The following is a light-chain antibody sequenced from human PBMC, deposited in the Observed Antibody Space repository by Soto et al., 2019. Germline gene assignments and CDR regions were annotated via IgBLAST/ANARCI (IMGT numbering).Light chain of an antibody. Sequence: DLQMTQSPSSLSASVGDRVTITCRASQSISSYLNWYQQKPGKAPKLLIYAASSLQSGVPSRFSGRGSGTDFPLTISSLQPEDFATYYCQQSYSTPYTFGQGTKLEIK. CDR1: QSISSY. CDR3: QQSYSTPYT. J-gene: IGKJ2*01. CDR2: AAS. V-gene: IGKV1-39*01.